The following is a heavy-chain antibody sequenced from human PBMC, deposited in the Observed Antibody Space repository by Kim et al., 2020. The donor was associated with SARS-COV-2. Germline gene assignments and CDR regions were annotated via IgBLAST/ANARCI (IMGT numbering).Heavy chain of an antibody. Sequence: SETLSLTCAVYGGSFSGYYWSWIRQPPGKGLEWIGEINHSGSTNYNPSLKSRVTISVDTSKNQFSLKLSSVTAADTAVYYCARGRGDLGAYCGGDCYGYWGQGTLVTVSS. CDR2: INHSGST. CDR3: ARGRGDLGAYCGGDCYGY. V-gene: IGHV4-34*01. J-gene: IGHJ4*02. CDR1: GGSFSGYY. D-gene: IGHD2-21*01.